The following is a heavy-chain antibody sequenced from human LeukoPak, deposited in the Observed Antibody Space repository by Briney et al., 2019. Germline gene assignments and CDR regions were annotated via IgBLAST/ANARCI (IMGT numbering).Heavy chain of an antibody. Sequence: SGALSLPCTVSGGSISSYYWNWIRQPPGKGLEWIGYIYSSGSTNYNPSLKSRVTISVDTSKNQFSLKLSSVTAADTAVYYCATRRGYCSGGNCNYYFDYWGQGTLVTVSS. D-gene: IGHD2-15*01. V-gene: IGHV4-59*01. CDR2: IYSSGST. J-gene: IGHJ4*02. CDR1: GGSISSYY. CDR3: ATRRGYCSGGNCNYYFDY.